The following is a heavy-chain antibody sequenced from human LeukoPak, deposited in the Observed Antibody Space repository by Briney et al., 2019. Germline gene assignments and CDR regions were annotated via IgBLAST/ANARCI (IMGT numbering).Heavy chain of an antibody. CDR1: GGTFSSYA. CDR3: ARVDSIGYSSSWYGPFDY. CDR2: IIPIFGTA. D-gene: IGHD6-13*01. Sequence: GASVKVSCKASGGTFSSYAISWVRQAPGQGLEWMGGIIPIFGTANYAQKFQGRVTITADESTSTAYMELSSLRSEDTAVYYCARVDSIGYSSSWYGPFDYWGQGTLLTVSS. J-gene: IGHJ4*02. V-gene: IGHV1-69*13.